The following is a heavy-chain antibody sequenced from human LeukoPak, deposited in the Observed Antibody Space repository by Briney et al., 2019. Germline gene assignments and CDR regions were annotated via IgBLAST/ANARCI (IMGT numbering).Heavy chain of an antibody. CDR1: GGSISDYY. D-gene: IGHD3-22*01. Sequence: KPSETLSLTCTVSGGSISDYYWSWVRQPPGKGLEWIGYISYSGSTNYNPSLKSRVTISVDTSKNQFSLKLSSVTAADTAVYYCARHSIAYYPRFDPWGQGTLVTVSS. CDR2: ISYSGST. J-gene: IGHJ5*02. V-gene: IGHV4-59*01. CDR3: ARHSIAYYPRFDP.